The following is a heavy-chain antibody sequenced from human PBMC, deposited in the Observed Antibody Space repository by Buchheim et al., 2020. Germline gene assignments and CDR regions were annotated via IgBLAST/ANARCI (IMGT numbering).Heavy chain of an antibody. V-gene: IGHV4-4*07. J-gene: IGHJ5*02. CDR2: IYTSGST. D-gene: IGHD3-3*01. CDR3: ARVDYDFWSGYSPEANWFDP. CDR1: GGSISSYY. Sequence: QVQLQESGPGLVKPSETLSLTCTVSGGSISSYYWSWIRQPAGKGLEWIGLIYTSGSTNYNPSLNSRVTMSVDTSKNQIHLKLSSVTAADTAVYYCARVDYDFWSGYSPEANWFDPWGQRTL.